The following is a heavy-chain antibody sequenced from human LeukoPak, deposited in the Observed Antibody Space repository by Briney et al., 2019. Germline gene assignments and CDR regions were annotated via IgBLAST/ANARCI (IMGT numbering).Heavy chain of an antibody. CDR3: ARHLDDSSSFDP. J-gene: IGHJ5*02. CDR2: IYYSGST. Sequence: SETLSLTCTVSGGSISSYYWSWIRQPPGKGLEWIGYIYYSGSTNYNPSLKSRVTISVDTSKNQFSLKLSSVTAADTAVYYCARHLDDSSSFDPWGQGTLVTVSS. D-gene: IGHD3-22*01. CDR1: GGSISSYY. V-gene: IGHV4-59*08.